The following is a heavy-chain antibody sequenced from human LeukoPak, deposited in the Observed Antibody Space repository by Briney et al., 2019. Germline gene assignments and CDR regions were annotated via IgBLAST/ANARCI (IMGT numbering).Heavy chain of an antibody. J-gene: IGHJ5*02. D-gene: IGHD2-2*01. CDR3: ATGGYCSCTSCCNCFDP. V-gene: IGHV5-51*01. CDR2: IYRSDSDT. Sequence: GASLKISCEGSGYSFTSYGIGWVRQTPGKGLEWMAIIYRSDSDTRYSQSFQGQVTISRDKATSTAYLQWSILNAADTALYYCATGGYCSCTSCCNCFDPWGQGTLVTVSS. CDR1: GYSFTSYG.